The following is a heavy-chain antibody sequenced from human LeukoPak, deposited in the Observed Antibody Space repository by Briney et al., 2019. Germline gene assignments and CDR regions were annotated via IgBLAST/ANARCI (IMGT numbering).Heavy chain of an antibody. D-gene: IGHD3-22*01. V-gene: IGHV3-23*01. J-gene: IGHJ4*02. Sequence: GGSLRLSCAASGFTFSSYAMSWVRQAPGKGLEWVSCISDSGSDTYYADSVKGRFTISRDNSKSTLYLQMNSLRAEDTAVYYCARDLRSSGYYAFDYWGQGTLVTVSS. CDR3: ARDLRSSGYYAFDY. CDR2: ISDSGSDT. CDR1: GFTFSSYA.